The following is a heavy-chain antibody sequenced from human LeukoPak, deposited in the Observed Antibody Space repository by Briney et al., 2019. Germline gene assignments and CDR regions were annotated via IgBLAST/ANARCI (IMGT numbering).Heavy chain of an antibody. CDR1: GFTFSSYS. J-gene: IGHJ3*02. CDR3: ARSTAIFGVDSGAFDI. CDR2: ISSSSSYI. D-gene: IGHD3-3*02. Sequence: GGSLRLSCAASGFTFSSYSMNWVRQAPGKGLEWVSSISSSSSYIYYADSVKGRFTISRDNAKNSLYLQMNSLRAEDTAVYYCARSTAIFGVDSGAFDIWGQGTMVTVSS. V-gene: IGHV3-21*01.